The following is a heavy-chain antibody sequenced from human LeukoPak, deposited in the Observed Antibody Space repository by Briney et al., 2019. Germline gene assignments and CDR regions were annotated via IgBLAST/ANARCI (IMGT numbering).Heavy chain of an antibody. V-gene: IGHV1-3*01. CDR1: GGTFSSYA. J-gene: IGHJ4*02. CDR2: INVGNGNV. CDR3: ARGHMVTTWKDFDY. Sequence: ASVKVSCKASGGTFSSYAISWVRQAPGQGLEWMGGINVGNGNVKYSQKFQGRVTITRDTSASTVYMELSRLRPEDTAIYYCARGHMVTTWKDFDYWGQGTLVALSS. D-gene: IGHD4-17*01.